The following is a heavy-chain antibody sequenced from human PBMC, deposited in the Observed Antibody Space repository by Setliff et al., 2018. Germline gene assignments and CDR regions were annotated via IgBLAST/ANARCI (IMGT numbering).Heavy chain of an antibody. CDR1: GGSISSGSYY. V-gene: IGHV4-61*02. Sequence: SETLSLTCTVSGGSISSGSYYWSWIRQPAGKGLEWIGRIYTSGSTNYNPSLKSRVTISVDTSKNQFSLKLSSVTAADTAVYYCATSYSGSYYGYWGQGTLVTVSS. CDR2: IYTSGST. CDR3: ATSYSGSYYGY. J-gene: IGHJ4*02. D-gene: IGHD1-26*01.